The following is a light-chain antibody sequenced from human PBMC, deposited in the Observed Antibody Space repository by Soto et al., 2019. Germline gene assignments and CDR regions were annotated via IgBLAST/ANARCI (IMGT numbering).Light chain of an antibody. Sequence: DIQLTQSPSFLSASLGDRVTVTCRASQGISSWLAWYQQKPGKAPNLLMYTASNLQSGVPSRFSGSGSGTDFTLTISSLQPEDFATYYCQQSYSTPISFGQGTRLEIK. J-gene: IGKJ5*01. CDR1: QGISSW. V-gene: IGKV1-39*01. CDR3: QQSYSTPIS. CDR2: TAS.